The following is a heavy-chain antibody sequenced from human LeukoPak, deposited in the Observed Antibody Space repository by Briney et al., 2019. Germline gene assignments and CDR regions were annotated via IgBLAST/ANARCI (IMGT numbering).Heavy chain of an antibody. CDR3: AKLAATDDAFDI. J-gene: IGHJ3*02. CDR2: ITYDGSNK. D-gene: IGHD6-25*01. V-gene: IGHV3-30*18. CDR1: GLTFTSYG. Sequence: GRSLRLSCSASGLTFTSYGLHWVRQAPGKGLEWVAVITYDGSNKYYADSVKGRFTISRDNSKNTLYLQMNSLRAEDTAVYYCAKLAATDDAFDIWGQGTMVTVSS.